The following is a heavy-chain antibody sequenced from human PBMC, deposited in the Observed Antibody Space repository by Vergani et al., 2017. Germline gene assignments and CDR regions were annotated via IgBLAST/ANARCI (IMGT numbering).Heavy chain of an antibody. CDR2: IYYSGST. J-gene: IGHJ4*02. Sequence: QVQLQESGPGLVKPSQTLSLTCTVSGGPISSGDYYWSWIRQPPGKGLEWIGYIYYSGSTYYNPSHKSRVTISVDTPKNQFSLKLSSVTAADTAVYYCAGVRVATQPEEIDYWGQGTLVTVSS. CDR1: GGPISSGDYY. V-gene: IGHV4-30-4*01. D-gene: IGHD5-12*01. CDR3: AGVRVATQPEEIDY.